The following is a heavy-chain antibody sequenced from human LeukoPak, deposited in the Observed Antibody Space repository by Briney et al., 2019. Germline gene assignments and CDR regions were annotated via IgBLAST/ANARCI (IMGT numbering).Heavy chain of an antibody. CDR2: IYYSGST. CDR3: ARPMSIPNAFDI. Sequence: PSETLSLTCTVSGGSISSSSYYWGWIRQPPGKGLEWIGSIYYSGSTYYNPSLKSRVTISVDTSKNQFSLKLSSVTAADTAVYYCARPMSIPNAFDIWGQGTMVTVPS. D-gene: IGHD2-21*01. CDR1: GGSISSSSYY. V-gene: IGHV4-39*01. J-gene: IGHJ3*02.